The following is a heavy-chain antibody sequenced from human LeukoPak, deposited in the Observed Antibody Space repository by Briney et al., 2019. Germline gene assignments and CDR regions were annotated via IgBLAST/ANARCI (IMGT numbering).Heavy chain of an antibody. V-gene: IGHV4-39*07. CDR1: GDSISSTSCY. Sequence: TTSETLSLTCTVSGDSISSTSCYWDWIRQPPGKGLEWIGSIYNSGTTYYNPSLKSRVTISVDTSKNQFSLKLSSVTAADTAVYYCARGVRYFDPLGYYMDVWGKGTTVTVSS. CDR3: ARGVRYFDPLGYYMDV. CDR2: IYNSGTT. D-gene: IGHD3-9*01. J-gene: IGHJ6*03.